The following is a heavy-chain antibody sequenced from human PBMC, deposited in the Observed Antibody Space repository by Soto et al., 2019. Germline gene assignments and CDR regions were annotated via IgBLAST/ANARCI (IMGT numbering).Heavy chain of an antibody. D-gene: IGHD2-2*01. CDR1: GGSFSGYY. Sequence: SETLSLTCAVYGGSFSGYYWSWIRQPPGKGLEWIGEINHSGSTNYNPSLKSRVTISVDTSKNQFSLKLSSVTAADTAVYYCARGLGYCSSTSCYVFWFDPWGQGTLVTVSS. CDR2: INHSGST. V-gene: IGHV4-34*01. J-gene: IGHJ5*02. CDR3: ARGLGYCSSTSCYVFWFDP.